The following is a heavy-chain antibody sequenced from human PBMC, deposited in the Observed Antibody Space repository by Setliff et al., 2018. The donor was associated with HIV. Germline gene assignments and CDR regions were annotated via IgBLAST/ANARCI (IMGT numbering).Heavy chain of an antibody. CDR2: VYHTGST. Sequence: KPSETLSLTCGVSGYSMSSGYYWGWIRQPPGKGLEWIGNVYHTGSTYYNPSLKSRGTISVDTSKNQFSLKLSSVIAADTAVYYCARHAAGPDGPFDYWGQGTLVTVSS. D-gene: IGHD2-2*01. CDR3: ARHAAGPDGPFDY. V-gene: IGHV4-38-2*01. CDR1: GYSMSSGYY. J-gene: IGHJ4*02.